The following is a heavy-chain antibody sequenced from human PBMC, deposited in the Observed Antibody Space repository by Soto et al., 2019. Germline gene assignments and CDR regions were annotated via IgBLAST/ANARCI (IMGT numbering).Heavy chain of an antibody. CDR2: ISGSGGST. Sequence: GGSLRLSCSASGFTFSSYAMSWVRQAPGKGLEWVSAISGSGGSTYYADSVKGRFTISRDNSKNTRYLQMNSLRAEDTAVYYCAKAPPGIAAAKQQRRTGYYYYMDVWGKGTTVTVSS. D-gene: IGHD6-13*01. CDR3: AKAPPGIAAAKQQRRTGYYYYMDV. J-gene: IGHJ6*03. V-gene: IGHV3-23*01. CDR1: GFTFSSYA.